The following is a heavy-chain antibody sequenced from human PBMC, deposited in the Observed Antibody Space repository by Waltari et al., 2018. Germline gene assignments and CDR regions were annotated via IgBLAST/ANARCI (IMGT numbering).Heavy chain of an antibody. CDR2: ISGIGVST. D-gene: IGHD1-7*01. J-gene: IGHJ1*01. CDR1: GFTFSSYA. V-gene: IGHV3-23*01. Sequence: EVQLLESGGGLVQPGGSLRLSCAASGFTFSSYAMSWVRQAPGKGLEWVSAISGIGVSTNYANSVKCRFTISRDNSKNTLYLPMNSLRAEDTAVYYCAKDHPNNWNYEYFQHWGQGTLVTVSS. CDR3: AKDHPNNWNYEYFQH.